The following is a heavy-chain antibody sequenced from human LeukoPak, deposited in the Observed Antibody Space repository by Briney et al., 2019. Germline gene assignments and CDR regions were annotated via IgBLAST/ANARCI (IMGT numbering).Heavy chain of an antibody. CDR3: ASIVATIGPFDY. J-gene: IGHJ4*02. V-gene: IGHV1-2*02. CDR1: GYTFTGYY. CDR2: INPNSGGT. Sequence: AASVKVSCKASGYTFTGYYMHWVRQAPGQGLEWMGCINPNSGGTNYAQKFQGRVTMTRDTSISTAYMELSRLRSDDTAVYYCASIVATIGPFDYWGQGTLVTVSS. D-gene: IGHD5-12*01.